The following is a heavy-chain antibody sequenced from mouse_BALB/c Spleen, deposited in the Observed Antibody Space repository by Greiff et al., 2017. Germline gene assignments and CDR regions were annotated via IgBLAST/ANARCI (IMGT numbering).Heavy chain of an antibody. CDR2: ISSGSSTI. Sequence: EVMLVESGGGLVKPGGSLKLSCAASGFTFSSFGMHWVRQAPEKGLEWVAYISSGSSTIYYADTVKGRFTISRDNPKNTLFLQMTSLRSEDTAMYYCARFRYDYYAMDYWGQGTSVTVSS. CDR1: GFTFSSFG. D-gene: IGHD2-14*01. J-gene: IGHJ4*01. CDR3: ARFRYDYYAMDY. V-gene: IGHV5-17*02.